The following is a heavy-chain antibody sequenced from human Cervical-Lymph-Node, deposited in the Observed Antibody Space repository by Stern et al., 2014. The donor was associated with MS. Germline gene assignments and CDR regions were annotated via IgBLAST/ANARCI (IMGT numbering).Heavy chain of an antibody. CDR2: TSSGGSYI. CDR1: GFTFSSYS. J-gene: IGHJ4*02. CDR3: ARGRGGNYRYYFDY. Sequence: EVQLVESGGGLVKPGGSLRLSCAASGFTFSSYSMNWVRQAPGQGLEWVASTSSGGSYIYYADSLKGRFTISSDNAKNSLYLQMNSLRAEDTAVYYCARGRGGNYRYYFDYWGQGTLVTVSS. V-gene: IGHV3-21*01. D-gene: IGHD4-23*01.